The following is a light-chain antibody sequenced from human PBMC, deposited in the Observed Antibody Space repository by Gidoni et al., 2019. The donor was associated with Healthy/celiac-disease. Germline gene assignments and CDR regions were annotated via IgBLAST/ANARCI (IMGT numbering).Light chain of an antibody. CDR1: QSISSY. V-gene: IGKV1-39*01. Sequence: DIQITHSPSSLSASVGDRVTITCRASQSISSYLNWYQQKPGKAPKLLIYAASSLQSGVPSRFSGSGSGTDFTLTISSLQPEDFATYYCQQSYSTPITFGQXTRLEIK. CDR3: QQSYSTPIT. CDR2: AAS. J-gene: IGKJ5*01.